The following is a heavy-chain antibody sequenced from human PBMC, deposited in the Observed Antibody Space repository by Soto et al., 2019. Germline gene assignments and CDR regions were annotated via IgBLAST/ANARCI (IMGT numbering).Heavy chain of an antibody. CDR2: IYYSGST. V-gene: IGHV4-59*01. Sequence: SETLSLTCPFAGFSISSYYVSWLRPPPGKGLEWIGYIYYSGSTNYNPSLKSRVTISVDTSKNQFSLKLSSVTAADTAVYYCARDDPSGYPDYWGQGTLVTGSS. J-gene: IGHJ4*02. CDR1: GFSISSYY. D-gene: IGHD3-22*01. CDR3: ARDDPSGYPDY.